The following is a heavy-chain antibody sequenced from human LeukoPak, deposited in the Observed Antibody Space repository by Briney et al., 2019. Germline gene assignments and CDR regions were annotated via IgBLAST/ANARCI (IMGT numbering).Heavy chain of an antibody. V-gene: IGHV1-69*05. CDR3: ARGPKGYCSSTSCFDAFDI. J-gene: IGHJ3*02. D-gene: IGHD2-2*01. CDR2: IIPIFGTA. CDR1: GGTFSSYA. Sequence: ASVTVSCKASGGTFSSYAISWVRQAPGQGLEWMGGIIPIFGTANYAQKFQGRVTITTDESTSTAYMELSSLRSEDTAVYYCARGPKGYCSSTSCFDAFDIWGQGTMVTVSS.